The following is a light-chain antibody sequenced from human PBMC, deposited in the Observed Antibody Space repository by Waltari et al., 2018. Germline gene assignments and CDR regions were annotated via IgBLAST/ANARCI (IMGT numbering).Light chain of an antibody. J-gene: IGKJ2*01. V-gene: IGKV3-20*01. Sequence: EIVLTQSPGTLSLSAGDRATLSCRASQGVSSGAVAWNQQKLGNHPRLLIDGATTRATGIPDRFSGSGSGREFTLTISGLESEDFAVYYCQQYSSGVYTFGQGTKVEMK. CDR3: QQYSSGVYT. CDR1: QGVSSGA. CDR2: GAT.